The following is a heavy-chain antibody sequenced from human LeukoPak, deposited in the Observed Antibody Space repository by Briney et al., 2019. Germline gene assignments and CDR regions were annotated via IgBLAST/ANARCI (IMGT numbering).Heavy chain of an antibody. CDR2: IYYSGST. J-gene: IGHJ4*02. D-gene: IGHD3-10*01. V-gene: IGHV4-39*07. CDR3: ARDISGSGQLGIFDY. CDR1: GGSISSSSYY. Sequence: SETLSLTCTVSGGSISSSSYYWGWIRQPPGKGLEWIGSIYYSGSTYYNPSLKSRVTISVDTSKNQFSLKLSSVTAADTAVYYCARDISGSGQLGIFDYWGQGSLVTVSS.